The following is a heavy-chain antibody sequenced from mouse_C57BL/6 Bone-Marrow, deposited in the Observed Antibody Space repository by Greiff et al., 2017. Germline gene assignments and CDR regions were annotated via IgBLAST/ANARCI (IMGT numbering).Heavy chain of an antibody. J-gene: IGHJ4*01. CDR3: TGDTTVVGAMDY. Sequence: EVQLVESGGGLVQPGGSMKLSCAASGFTFSDAWMDWVRQSPEKGLEWVAEIRNKANNHATYYAESVKGRFTISRDDSKSSVYLQMNSLRAEDTGIYYCTGDTTVVGAMDYWGQGTSVTVSS. D-gene: IGHD1-1*01. CDR1: GFTFSDAW. V-gene: IGHV6-6*01. CDR2: IRNKANNHAT.